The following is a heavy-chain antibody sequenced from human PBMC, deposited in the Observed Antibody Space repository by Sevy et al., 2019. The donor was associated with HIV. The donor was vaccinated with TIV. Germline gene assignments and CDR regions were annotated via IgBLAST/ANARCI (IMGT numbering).Heavy chain of an antibody. J-gene: IGHJ5*02. Sequence: ASVKVSCKDSGYTFTGYYMHWVRQAPGQGLEWMGWINHNSGGRNYAQKFQGRVTMTRDTSISTAYMELSRLRSDDTAVYYCARVPLEGYYDSSGYPRNWCDPWGQGTLVTVSS. CDR3: ARVPLEGYYDSSGYPRNWCDP. CDR1: GYTFTGYY. V-gene: IGHV1-2*02. CDR2: INHNSGGR. D-gene: IGHD3-22*01.